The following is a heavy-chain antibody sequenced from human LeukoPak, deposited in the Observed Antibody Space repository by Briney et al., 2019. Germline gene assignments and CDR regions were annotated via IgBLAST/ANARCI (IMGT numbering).Heavy chain of an antibody. Sequence: GGSLRLSCAASGFSFSTYSMNWVRQAPGKGLEWLSYISSSSSPIYYADSVKGRFTISRDNAKNSLYPDMNRLRDEDTAVYYCATEDSGRFHWGQGTLVTVSS. CDR1: GFSFSTYS. CDR3: ATEDSGRFH. CDR2: ISSSSSPI. J-gene: IGHJ4*02. D-gene: IGHD6-19*01. V-gene: IGHV3-48*02.